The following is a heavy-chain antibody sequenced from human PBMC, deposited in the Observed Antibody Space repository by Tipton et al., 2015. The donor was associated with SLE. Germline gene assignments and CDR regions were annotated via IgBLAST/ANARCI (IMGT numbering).Heavy chain of an antibody. CDR2: INHSGST. CDR1: GGSFSGYS. J-gene: IGHJ5*02. Sequence: TLSLTCAVYGGSFSGYSWSWIRQPPGKGLEWIGEINHSGSTNYNPSLKSRVTISVDTSKNQFSLKLSSVTAADTAVYYCARGAQEGRRWLQPTPNNWFDPWGQGTLVTVSS. V-gene: IGHV4-34*01. D-gene: IGHD5-24*01. CDR3: ARGAQEGRRWLQPTPNNWFDP.